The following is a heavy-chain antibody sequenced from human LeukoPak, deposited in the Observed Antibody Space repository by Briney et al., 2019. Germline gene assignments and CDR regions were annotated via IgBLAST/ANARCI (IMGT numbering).Heavy chain of an antibody. CDR3: ARLPYYYDSSGYHNAFDI. D-gene: IGHD3-22*01. J-gene: IGHJ3*02. Sequence: GESLKISCKGSGYSFTSYWIGWVRQMPGKGLEWMGIIYPGDSDTRYSPSFQGQVTISADKSISAAYLQWSSLKASDTAMYYCARLPYYYDSSGYHNAFDIWGQGTMVTVSS. CDR1: GYSFTSYW. V-gene: IGHV5-51*01. CDR2: IYPGDSDT.